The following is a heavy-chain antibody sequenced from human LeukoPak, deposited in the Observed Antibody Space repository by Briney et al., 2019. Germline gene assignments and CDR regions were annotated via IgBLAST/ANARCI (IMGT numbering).Heavy chain of an antibody. J-gene: IGHJ3*02. CDR3: ARAPQEPTYDFWSGYYTGAFDI. CDR1: GGTFSSYA. V-gene: IGHV1-69*05. D-gene: IGHD3-3*01. Sequence: SVKVSCKASGGTFSSYAISWVRQAPGQGLEWMGGIIPIFGTANYAQKFQGRVTITTDESTSTAYMELSSLRSEDTAVYYCARAPQEPTYDFWSGYYTGAFDIWGQGTMVTVSS. CDR2: IIPIFGTA.